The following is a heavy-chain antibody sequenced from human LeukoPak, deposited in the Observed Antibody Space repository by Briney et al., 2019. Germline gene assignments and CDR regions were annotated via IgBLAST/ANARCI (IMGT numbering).Heavy chain of an antibody. CDR3: ARQLNYYDSSGYYPHYDY. Sequence: SETLSLTCSVSGGSISSSNSFWGWIRQPPGKGLEWIGSISYSGSTYYNPSLKSRVTVFADTSKNQFSLKLSSVTAADTAVYYCARQLNYYDSSGYYPHYDYWGQGTLVTVSS. CDR1: GGSISSSNSF. CDR2: ISYSGST. V-gene: IGHV4-39*01. D-gene: IGHD3-22*01. J-gene: IGHJ4*02.